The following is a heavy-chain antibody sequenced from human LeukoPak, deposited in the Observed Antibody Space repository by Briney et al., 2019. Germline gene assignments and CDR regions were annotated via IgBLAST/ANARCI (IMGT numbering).Heavy chain of an antibody. J-gene: IGHJ4*02. V-gene: IGHV3-30*04. CDR2: ISYDGSNK. CDR1: GFTFSSYA. CDR3: ARVGQLVPDY. D-gene: IGHD6-6*01. Sequence: PGGSLRLSCAASGFTFSSYAMHWVRQAPGKGLEWVAVISYDGSNKYYADSVKGRFTISRDNSKNTLYLQMNSLRAEDTAVYYCARVGQLVPDYWGQGTLVPVSS.